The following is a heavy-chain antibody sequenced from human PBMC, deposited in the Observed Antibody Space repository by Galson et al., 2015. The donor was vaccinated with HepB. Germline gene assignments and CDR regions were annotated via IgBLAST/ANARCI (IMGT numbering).Heavy chain of an antibody. D-gene: IGHD2-2*02. CDR2: TSSSSSYI. J-gene: IGHJ5*02. CDR1: GFIFSSNT. Sequence: SLRLSCAASGFIFSSNTMNWVRQAPGKGLEWVSSTSSSSSYIYYADSVKGRFTISRDNAKNSLYLQMNSLRAEDTAVYYCAKDSVVVPAAIRDNWFDPWGQGTLVTVSS. V-gene: IGHV3-21*01. CDR3: AKDSVVVPAAIRDNWFDP.